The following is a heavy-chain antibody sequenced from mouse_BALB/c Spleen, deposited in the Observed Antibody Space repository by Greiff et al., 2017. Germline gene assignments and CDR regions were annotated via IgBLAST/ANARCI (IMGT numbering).Heavy chain of an antibody. Sequence: EVKLMESGGGLVKPGGSLKLSCAASGFTFSDYYMYWVRQTPEKRLEWVATISDGGSYTYYPDSVKGRFTISRDNAKNNLYLQMSSLKSEDTAMYYCARGYYDSYWYFDVWGAGTTVTVSS. V-gene: IGHV5-4*02. D-gene: IGHD1-1*01. CDR1: GFTFSDYY. CDR3: ARGYYDSYWYFDV. CDR2: ISDGGSYT. J-gene: IGHJ1*01.